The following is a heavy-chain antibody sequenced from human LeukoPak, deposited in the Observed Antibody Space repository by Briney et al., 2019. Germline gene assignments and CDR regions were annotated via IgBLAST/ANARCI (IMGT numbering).Heavy chain of an antibody. V-gene: IGHV3-53*01. CDR3: ASCTTSCSGMDV. J-gene: IGHJ6*02. CDR1: GFTVSNNH. CDR2: IYSGGST. D-gene: IGHD2-2*01. Sequence: GGSLRLSCAVSGFTVSNNHMSWVRQAPGKGLEWVSVIYSGGSTYYVDSVKGRFTISKDNTKNTLYLQMNSLRAEDTAVYYCASCTTSCSGMDVWGQGTTVTVSS.